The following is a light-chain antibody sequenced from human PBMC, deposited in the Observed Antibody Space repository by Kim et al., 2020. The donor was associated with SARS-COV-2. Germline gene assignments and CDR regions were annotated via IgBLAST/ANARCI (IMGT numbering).Light chain of an antibody. Sequence: DVVMTQSPLYLPVTLGQPASISCRSNQRLVHSDGRTYLKWFHQRPGQSPRRLIYKISTRDSGVPDRFSGSGSGTDFTLEISGVEAEVFGIYFCMQTTHWPYTFGQGTKLEI. J-gene: IGKJ2*01. CDR2: KIS. CDR1: QRLVHSDGRTY. V-gene: IGKV2-30*02. CDR3: MQTTHWPYT.